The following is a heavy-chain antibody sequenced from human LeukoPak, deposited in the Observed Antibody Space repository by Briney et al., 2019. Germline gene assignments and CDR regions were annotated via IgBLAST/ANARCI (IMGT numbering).Heavy chain of an antibody. D-gene: IGHD5-18*01. Sequence: PGGPLRLSCAASGFTFSSYSMNWVRQAPGKGLEWVSSISSSSSYIYYADSVKGRFTISRDNAKNSLYLQMNSLRAEDTAVYYCARDTGVGYSYGYDYWGQGTLVTVSS. V-gene: IGHV3-21*01. CDR1: GFTFSSYS. CDR3: ARDTGVGYSYGYDY. J-gene: IGHJ4*02. CDR2: ISSSSSYI.